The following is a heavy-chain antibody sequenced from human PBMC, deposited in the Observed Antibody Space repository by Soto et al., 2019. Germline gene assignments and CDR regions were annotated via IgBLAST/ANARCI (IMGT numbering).Heavy chain of an antibody. Sequence: SQTLSLTCAVYGGTLRNYYLSWIRQSPGKGLEWIGEVIHTGSTNYNPSLKSRVTISVDTSKNQISLRLSSVTAADTAVYYCARGHAPPLCWGQGTLVTVS. CDR1: GGTLRNYY. CDR3: ARGHAPPLC. CDR2: VIHTGST. V-gene: IGHV4-34*01. J-gene: IGHJ4*02.